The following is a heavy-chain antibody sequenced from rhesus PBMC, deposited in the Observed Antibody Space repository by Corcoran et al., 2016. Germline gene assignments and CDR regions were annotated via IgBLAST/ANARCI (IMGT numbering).Heavy chain of an antibody. V-gene: IGHV4-173*01. J-gene: IGHJ3*01. D-gene: IGHD3-16*01. CDR1: GGSISSNY. Sequence: QLQLKESGPGLVKPSETLSVSCAVSGGSISSNYWSLIRQPPGTGLEWLGRNSGSRGSTHYNPSRKSRVTISTDTSKNQFSLKLSSVTAADTAVYYCARYLKYSGSYLDAFDFWGQGLRVTVSS. CDR2: NSGSRGST. CDR3: ARYLKYSGSYLDAFDF.